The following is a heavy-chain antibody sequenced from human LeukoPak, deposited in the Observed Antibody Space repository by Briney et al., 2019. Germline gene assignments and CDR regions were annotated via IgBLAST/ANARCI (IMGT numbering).Heavy chain of an antibody. J-gene: IGHJ6*02. D-gene: IGHD3-10*01. Sequence: GGSLRLSCAASGFTFSSYGMHWVRQAPGKGLEWVAVISYDGSNKYYADSVKGRFTTSRDNSKNTLYLQMNSLRAEDTAVYYCAKGFHYYGSGSASMDVWGQGTTVTVSS. CDR1: GFTFSSYG. CDR3: AKGFHYYGSGSASMDV. CDR2: ISYDGSNK. V-gene: IGHV3-30*18.